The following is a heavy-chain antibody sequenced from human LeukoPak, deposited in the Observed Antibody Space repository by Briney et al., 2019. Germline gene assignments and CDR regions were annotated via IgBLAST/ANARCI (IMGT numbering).Heavy chain of an antibody. J-gene: IGHJ3*02. CDR2: INPSGGST. V-gene: IGHV1-46*01. D-gene: IGHD2-15*01. CDR1: GGTFTSYY. CDR3: ARETVVVVVAAMGKAFDI. Sequence: ASVKVSCKASGGTFTSYYMHWVRQAPGQGLEWMGIINPSGGSTSYAQKFQGRVTMTRDTSTSTVYMELSSLRSEDTAVYYCARETVVVVVAAMGKAFDIWGQGTMVTVSS.